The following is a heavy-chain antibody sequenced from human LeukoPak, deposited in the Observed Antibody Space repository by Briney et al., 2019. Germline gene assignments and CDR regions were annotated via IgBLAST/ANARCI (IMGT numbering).Heavy chain of an antibody. Sequence: AGGSLRLSCAASGFTVSSKYMSWVRQAPGKGLEWVSVIYSGGRTYYADSVKRRFAISRDNSKNTLYLQMNSLRAEDTAVYYCARLAGGLDYWGQGTLVTVSS. J-gene: IGHJ4*02. CDR2: IYSGGRT. CDR1: GFTVSSKY. CDR3: ARLAGGLDY. D-gene: IGHD3-10*01. V-gene: IGHV3-66*01.